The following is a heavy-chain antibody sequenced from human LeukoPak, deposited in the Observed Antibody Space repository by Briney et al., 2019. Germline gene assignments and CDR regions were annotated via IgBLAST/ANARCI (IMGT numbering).Heavy chain of an antibody. Sequence: PGGSLRLSCAASGFTFSSYAMSWVRQAPGKGLEWVSTLSGSGASTSYADSVKGRFTISRDNSKNTLYLQMNSLRAEDTARYYCAKQKGYCSGGSCYYSDYWGQGTLVIVSS. CDR3: AKQKGYCSGGSCYYSDY. J-gene: IGHJ4*02. D-gene: IGHD2-15*01. V-gene: IGHV3-23*01. CDR2: LSGSGAST. CDR1: GFTFSSYA.